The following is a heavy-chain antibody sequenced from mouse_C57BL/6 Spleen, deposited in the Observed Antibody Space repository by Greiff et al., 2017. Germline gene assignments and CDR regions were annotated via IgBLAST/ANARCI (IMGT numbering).Heavy chain of an antibody. Sequence: QVQLQQSGAELVRPGASVKLSCKASGYTFTDYYINWVKQRPGQGLEWIARIYPGSGNTYYTETFKGKATLTAEKSSSTAYMQLSNLTSEDSAGYICAKCTVVAPFDYWGQGTTLTVSS. CDR2: IYPGSGNT. CDR1: GYTFTDYY. V-gene: IGHV1-76*01. J-gene: IGHJ2*01. D-gene: IGHD1-1*01. CDR3: AKCTVVAPFDY.